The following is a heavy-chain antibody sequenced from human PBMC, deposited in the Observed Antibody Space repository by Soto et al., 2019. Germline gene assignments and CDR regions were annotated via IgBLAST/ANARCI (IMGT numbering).Heavy chain of an antibody. CDR1: GYSFTSYW. Sequence: GESLKISCKGSGYSFTSYWIGWVRQMPGKGLEWMGIIYPGDSDTRYTPSFQGRVTISADKSISTAYLQWSSLKASDTAVYYCARGGGMITFGGVIVHDAFDIWGQGTMVTVSS. V-gene: IGHV5-51*01. CDR2: IYPGDSDT. J-gene: IGHJ3*02. D-gene: IGHD3-16*02. CDR3: ARGGGMITFGGVIVHDAFDI.